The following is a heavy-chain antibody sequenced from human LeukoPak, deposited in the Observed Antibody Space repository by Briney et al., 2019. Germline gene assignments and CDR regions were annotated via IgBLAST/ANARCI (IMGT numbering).Heavy chain of an antibody. CDR1: GFTFSSYW. CDR3: ARDNGYSSGWYFRSDAFDI. V-gene: IGHV3-7*01. CDR2: IKQDGSEK. D-gene: IGHD6-19*01. J-gene: IGHJ3*02. Sequence: GSLRLSCAASGFTFSSYWMSWVRQAPGKGLEWVANIKQDGSEKYYVDSVKGRFTISRDNAKNSLYLQMNSLRAEDTAVYYCARDNGYSSGWYFRSDAFDIWGQGTMVTVSS.